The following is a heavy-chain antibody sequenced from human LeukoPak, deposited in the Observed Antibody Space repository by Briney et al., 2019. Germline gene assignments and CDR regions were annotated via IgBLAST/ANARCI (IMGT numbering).Heavy chain of an antibody. CDR3: TRVDFYYYYMDF. V-gene: IGHV5-51*01. J-gene: IGHJ6*03. CDR1: GYSITDYW. Sequence: GESLKSSCKASGYSITDYWIGWVRQMPGKGLEWMGIIYPRDSHTIYSPSFQGQVTVSADKSITTAYLQWSSLKASDTAIYYCTRVDFYYYYMDFWGKGTTVSV. CDR2: IYPRDSHT.